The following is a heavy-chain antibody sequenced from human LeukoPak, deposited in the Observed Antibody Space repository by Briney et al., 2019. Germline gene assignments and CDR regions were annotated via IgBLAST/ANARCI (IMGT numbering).Heavy chain of an antibody. CDR3: ARYSNPEFDY. D-gene: IGHD6-13*01. CDR2: IYPGDSDT. V-gene: IGHV5-51*01. Sequence: GESLKISCKGSGYTFTDYWIGWVRQMPGKGLEWMGIIYPGDSDTRYSPSFQGQVTISADKSISTAYLQWSSLKASDSAMYYCARYSNPEFDYWGQGTLVTVSS. CDR1: GYTFTDYW. J-gene: IGHJ4*02.